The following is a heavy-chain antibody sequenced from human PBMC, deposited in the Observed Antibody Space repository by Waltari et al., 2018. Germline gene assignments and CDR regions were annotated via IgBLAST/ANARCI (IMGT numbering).Heavy chain of an antibody. CDR2: IIPILGIA. CDR3: AKIKEELHVAFGAFDI. J-gene: IGHJ3*02. D-gene: IGHD3-16*01. CDR1: GGTFSSYA. V-gene: IGHV1-69*04. Sequence: QVQLVQSGAEVKKPGSSVKVSCKASGGTFSSYAISWVRQAPGQGLEWMGGIIPILGIANYAQKFQGRVTITADESTSTAYMELSSLRSEDTAVYYCAKIKEELHVAFGAFDIWGQGTMVTVSS.